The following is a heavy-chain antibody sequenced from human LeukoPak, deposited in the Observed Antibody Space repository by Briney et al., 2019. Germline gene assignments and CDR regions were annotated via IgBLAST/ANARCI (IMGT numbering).Heavy chain of an antibody. D-gene: IGHD4-17*01. CDR2: ITVNGRGT. Sequence: PGGSLRLSCAPSTFTINIYAMTWVRQAPGKGLEWVSSITVNGRGTSYADFVKGRFTISRDNSKNTLYLQMNSLRAEDTAIYYCAKDPNGDYVGAFDSWDQGTMVTVSS. CDR1: TFTINIYA. CDR3: AKDPNGDYVGAFDS. V-gene: IGHV3-23*01. J-gene: IGHJ3*02.